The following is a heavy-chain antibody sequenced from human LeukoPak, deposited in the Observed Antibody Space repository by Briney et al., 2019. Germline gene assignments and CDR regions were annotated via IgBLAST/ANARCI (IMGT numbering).Heavy chain of an antibody. CDR3: ARGRPTVTLAGRYYYMDV. CDR2: IYYSGST. J-gene: IGHJ6*03. V-gene: IGHV4-59*12. D-gene: IGHD4-17*01. Sequence: SETLSLTCTVSGGSISSYYWSWIRQPPGKGLEWIGYIYYSGSTKYNPSLKSRVTISVDTSKNQFSLKLSSVTAADTAVYYCARGRPTVTLAGRYYYMDVWGKGTTVTVSS. CDR1: GGSISSYY.